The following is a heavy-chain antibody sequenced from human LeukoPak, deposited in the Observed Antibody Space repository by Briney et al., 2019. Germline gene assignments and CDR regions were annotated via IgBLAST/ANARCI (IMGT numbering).Heavy chain of an antibody. CDR2: ISYDGSNK. Sequence: GGSLRLSCAASGFAFSSYGMHGVRQAPGKGLEWVAVISYDGSNKYYVDSVKGRFTISRDNSKNTLYLQMNTLRAEDMAVYYCAKGMCSSSSCYGGSGFDYWGQGTLVTVSS. CDR3: AKGMCSSSSCYGGSGFDY. D-gene: IGHD2-2*01. CDR1: GFAFSSYG. J-gene: IGHJ4*02. V-gene: IGHV3-30*18.